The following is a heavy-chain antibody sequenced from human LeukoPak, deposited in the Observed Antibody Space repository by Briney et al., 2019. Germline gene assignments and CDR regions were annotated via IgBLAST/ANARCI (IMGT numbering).Heavy chain of an antibody. J-gene: IGHJ6*04. D-gene: IGHD3-10*02. CDR2: ISSSGSAI. CDR1: GMSLWTYG. Sequence: GGSLRLSCVVSGMSLWTYGMSWVRQAPGKGLEWVSYISSSGSAIYYADSVKGRFTISRDNAKNSLYLQMNSLRAEDTAVYYCAELGITMIGGVWGKGTTVTISS. CDR3: AELGITMIGGV. V-gene: IGHV3-48*04.